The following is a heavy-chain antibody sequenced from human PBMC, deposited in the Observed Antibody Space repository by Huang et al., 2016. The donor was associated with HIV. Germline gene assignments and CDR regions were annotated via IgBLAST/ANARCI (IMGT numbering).Heavy chain of an antibody. V-gene: IGHV1-18*01. J-gene: IGHJ4*02. Sequence: QVQLVQSGGEVKKPGASVKVSCTASGYTFSWYGVSWVRQAPGQGFEWVGLISAYNGNTQYAQKRQGRFTMTTDTSTSTAYMGLRSLRSDDTAEYYCARGVYSSGYYPLFDYWGQGTLVTVTS. CDR3: ARGVYSSGYYPLFDY. D-gene: IGHD3-22*01. CDR2: ISAYNGNT. CDR1: GYTFSWYG.